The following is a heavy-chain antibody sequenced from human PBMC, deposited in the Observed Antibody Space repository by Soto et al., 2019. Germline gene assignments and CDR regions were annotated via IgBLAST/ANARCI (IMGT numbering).Heavy chain of an antibody. V-gene: IGHV1-3*01. CDR3: ARAISGYVT. CDR2: INAGNGDT. CDR1: GINYNTYA. Sequence: QVQLVQSGAEMKKPGASVKLSCKTSGINYNTYAIHWVRQAPGQGLEWMGWINAGNGDTRYSQKFQGRVTLTRDTSASTGYMDLDSLKSEDTGVYYCARAISGYVTWGQGTLVTVSS. D-gene: IGHD5-12*01. J-gene: IGHJ4*02.